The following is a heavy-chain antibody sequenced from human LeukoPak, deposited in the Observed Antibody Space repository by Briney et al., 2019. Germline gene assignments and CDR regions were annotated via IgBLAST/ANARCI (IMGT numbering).Heavy chain of an antibody. CDR3: ARSITIFGVVPAGY. CDR2: INPSGGST. J-gene: IGHJ4*02. Sequence: VASVKVSCKAFVYSFISYHMHWVRQAPGQGLEWMGMINPSGGSTSYAQKFQGRVTMTRDMSTSTVYMELSSLRSEDTAMYYCARSITIFGVVPAGYWGQGTLVTVSS. CDR1: VYSFISYH. D-gene: IGHD3-3*01. V-gene: IGHV1-46*01.